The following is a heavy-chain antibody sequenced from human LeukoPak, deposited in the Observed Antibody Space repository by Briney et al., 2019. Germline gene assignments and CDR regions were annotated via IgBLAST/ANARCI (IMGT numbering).Heavy chain of an antibody. D-gene: IGHD1-1*01. Sequence: GGSLRLSCVVSGFTFSNFWMSWVRQAPGRGLEWVANIHPEGNEKYHVESVKGRFTISRDNAKNLLFLQMNGLRVEDTAVYYCARGDDFSGDHWGQGTLFTVSS. CDR3: ARGDDFSGDH. CDR1: GFTFSNFW. J-gene: IGHJ4*02. CDR2: IHPEGNEK. V-gene: IGHV3-7*04.